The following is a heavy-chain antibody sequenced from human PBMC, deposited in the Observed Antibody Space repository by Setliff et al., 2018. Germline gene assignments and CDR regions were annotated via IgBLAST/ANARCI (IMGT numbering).Heavy chain of an antibody. Sequence: GASVKVSCKASGYTFTSHGISWVRQAPGQGLEWMGWISAYSGNTGYAQKFQGRVTMTRSTSISTAYMELSSLRSENTAVYYCARGRYHYEMLTGYETKDAFDIWGQGTMVTVSS. V-gene: IGHV1-8*02. J-gene: IGHJ3*02. CDR3: ARGRYHYEMLTGYETKDAFDI. D-gene: IGHD3-9*01. CDR1: GYTFTSHG. CDR2: ISAYSGNT.